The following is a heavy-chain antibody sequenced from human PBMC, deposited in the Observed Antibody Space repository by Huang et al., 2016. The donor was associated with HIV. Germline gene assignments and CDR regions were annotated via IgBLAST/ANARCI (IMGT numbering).Heavy chain of an antibody. V-gene: IGHV3-23*01. D-gene: IGHD2-2*03. CDR1: GFTFIDYA. CDR3: AKDVGGYSSAMDV. J-gene: IGHJ6*02. Sequence: EVQLLESGGGLVQPGGSLRLSCAASGFTFIDYAMNWVRQAPGKGLEWVSAMSGSGGSTYYADSVKGRFTISRDNSENTLYLLMRSLRAEDTAVYYCAKDVGGYSSAMDVWGQGTTVTVSS. CDR2: MSGSGGST.